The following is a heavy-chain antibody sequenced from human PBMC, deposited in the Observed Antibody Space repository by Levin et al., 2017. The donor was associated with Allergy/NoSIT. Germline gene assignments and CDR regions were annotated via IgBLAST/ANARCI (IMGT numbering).Heavy chain of an antibody. CDR1: GYTFTSYY. CDR2: INPSGGST. V-gene: IGHV1-46*01. Sequence: GESLKISCKASGYTFTSYYMHWVRQAPGQGLEWMGIINPSGGSTSYAQKFQGRVTMTRDTSTSTVYMELSSLRSEDTAVYYCAREVLGVLGYSYGTDHNWFDPWGQGTLVTVSS. CDR3: AREVLGVLGYSYGTDHNWFDP. J-gene: IGHJ5*02. D-gene: IGHD5-18*01.